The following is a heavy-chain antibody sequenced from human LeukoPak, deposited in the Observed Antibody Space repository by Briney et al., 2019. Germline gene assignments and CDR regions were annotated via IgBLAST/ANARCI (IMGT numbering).Heavy chain of an antibody. V-gene: IGHV3-53*05. Sequence: PGGSLRLSCAASGFTVSSNYMSWVRQAPGKGLEWVSVIYSGGSTYYADSVKGRFTISRDNAKNSLYLQMNSLRAEDTALYYCAKDKEYGSGSYYTTWGQGTLVTVSS. CDR1: GFTVSSNY. D-gene: IGHD3-10*01. J-gene: IGHJ4*02. CDR3: AKDKEYGSGSYYTT. CDR2: IYSGGST.